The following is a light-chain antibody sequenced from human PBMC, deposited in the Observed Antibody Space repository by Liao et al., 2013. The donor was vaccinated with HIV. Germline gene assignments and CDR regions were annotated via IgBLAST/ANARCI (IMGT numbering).Light chain of an antibody. J-gene: IGLJ2*01. CDR3: QVWGNDNDDAVI. V-gene: IGLV3-21*01. CDR1: NIGTKS. Sequence: SYELTQPPSLSVAPGKTATITCGGDNIGTKSVHWYQQKPGQAPLVVIYYDTDRPSGIPERFSGSNSGNSATLTISRVEGGDEADYYCQVWGNDNDDAVIFGGGTKLTVL. CDR2: YDT.